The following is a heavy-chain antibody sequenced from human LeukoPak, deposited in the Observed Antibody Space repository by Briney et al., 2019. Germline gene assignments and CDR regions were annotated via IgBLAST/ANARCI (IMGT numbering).Heavy chain of an antibody. J-gene: IGHJ4*02. V-gene: IGHV4-34*01. CDR1: GGSFSGYY. CDR3: ARVQGTTGTTSRIFDY. D-gene: IGHD1-1*01. Sequence: SETLSPTCAVYGGSFSGYYWSWIRQPPGKGLEWIGEINHSGSTNYNPSLKSRVTISVDTSKNQFSLKLSSVTAADTAVYYCARVQGTTGTTSRIFDYWGQGTLVTVSS. CDR2: INHSGST.